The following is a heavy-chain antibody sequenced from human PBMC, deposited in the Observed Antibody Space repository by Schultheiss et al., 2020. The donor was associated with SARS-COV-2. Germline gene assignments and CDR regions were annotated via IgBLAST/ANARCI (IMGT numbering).Heavy chain of an antibody. CDR3: ARELGARRPYYMDV. Sequence: SETLSLTCTVSGGSISSYYWSWIRQPPGKGLEWIGEINHSGSTNYNPSLKSRVTISVDTSKNQFSLKLSSVTAADTAVYYCARELGARRPYYMDVWGKGTTVTVSS. J-gene: IGHJ6*03. CDR1: GGSISSYY. CDR2: INHSGST. V-gene: IGHV4-34*01. D-gene: IGHD7-27*01.